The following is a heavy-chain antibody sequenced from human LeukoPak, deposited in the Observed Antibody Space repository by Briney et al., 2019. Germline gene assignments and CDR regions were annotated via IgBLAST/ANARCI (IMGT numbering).Heavy chain of an antibody. Sequence: ASVTVSCKASGYTFTSYGISWVRQAPGQGLEWMGWISAYNGNTNYAQTLQGRVTMTTHTSTSAPYMELRSLRSADTAVYYCARALGNYYGSGSYYNGYAFDIWGQGTMVTVSS. CDR3: ARALGNYYGSGSYYNGYAFDI. CDR1: GYTFTSYG. J-gene: IGHJ3*02. D-gene: IGHD3-10*01. CDR2: ISAYNGNT. V-gene: IGHV1-18*01.